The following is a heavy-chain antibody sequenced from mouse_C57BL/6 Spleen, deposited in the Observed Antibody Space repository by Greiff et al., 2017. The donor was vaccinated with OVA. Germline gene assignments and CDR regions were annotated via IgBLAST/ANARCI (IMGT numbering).Heavy chain of an antibody. CDR1: GYAFTNYL. J-gene: IGHJ4*01. CDR2: INPGSGGT. D-gene: IGHD4-1*01. Sequence: VKLMESGAELVRPGTSVKVSCKASGYAFTNYLIEWVKQRPGQGLEWIGVINPGSGGTNYNEKFKGKATLTADKSSSTAYMQLSSLTSEDSAVYFCARWNWDSYAMDYWGQGTSVTVSS. V-gene: IGHV1-54*01. CDR3: ARWNWDSYAMDY.